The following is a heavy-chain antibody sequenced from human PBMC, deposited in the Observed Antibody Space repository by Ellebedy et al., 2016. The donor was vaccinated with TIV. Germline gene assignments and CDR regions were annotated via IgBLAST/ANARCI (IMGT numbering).Heavy chain of an antibody. J-gene: IGHJ6*02. Sequence: ASVKVSCXASGYTFTSYAMHWVRQAPGQRLEWMGWINAGNGNTKYSQKFQGRVTITRDTSASTAYMELSSLRSEDTAVYYCARGSGYEDYYYGMDVWGQGTTVTVSS. CDR1: GYTFTSYA. D-gene: IGHD5-12*01. CDR3: ARGSGYEDYYYGMDV. CDR2: INAGNGNT. V-gene: IGHV1-3*01.